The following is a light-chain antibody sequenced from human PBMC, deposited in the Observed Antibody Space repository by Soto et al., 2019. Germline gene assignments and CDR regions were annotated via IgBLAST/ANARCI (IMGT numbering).Light chain of an antibody. Sequence: DIVMTQSPDSLAVSLGERATINCKSSQSVLYSSNNKNYLAWYQQKPGQPPKLLIYWASTRESGVPDRFSGSGSGTEFTLTISSLQAEEVAVYYCQQYYVIASPFGGGTKVEIK. V-gene: IGKV4-1*01. CDR1: QSVLYSSNNKNY. CDR3: QQYYVIASP. CDR2: WAS. J-gene: IGKJ4*01.